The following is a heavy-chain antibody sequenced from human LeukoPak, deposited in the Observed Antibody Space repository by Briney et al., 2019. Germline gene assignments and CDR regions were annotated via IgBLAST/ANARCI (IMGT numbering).Heavy chain of an antibody. J-gene: IGHJ6*02. D-gene: IGHD3-9*01. CDR3: ARRGILTGYYEHYYYYGMDV. CDR1: GGSISSYY. V-gene: IGHV4-59*08. CDR2: IYYSGST. Sequence: SETLSLTCTVSGGSISSYYWSWIRQPPGKGLERIGYIYYSGSTNYNPSLKSRVTISVDTSKNQFSLKLSSVTAADTAVYYCARRGILTGYYEHYYYYGMDVWGQGTTVTVSS.